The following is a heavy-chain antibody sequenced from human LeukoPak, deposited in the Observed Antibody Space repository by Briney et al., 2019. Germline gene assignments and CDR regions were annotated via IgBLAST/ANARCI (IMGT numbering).Heavy chain of an antibody. J-gene: IGHJ6*02. CDR1: GFTFSGYS. CDR2: ISIIGSDI. CDR3: ARDVAYSYGYACKSRYYYGMDV. Sequence: GGSLRLSCAASGFTFSGYSMIWVRQPPGKGLEWVSSISIIGSDIYYAESVKGRFTIYRDNANNSLYLQMNSVRAEDTAVYYCARDVAYSYGYACKSRYYYGMDVWGQGTTVTVSS. D-gene: IGHD5-18*01. V-gene: IGHV3-21*01.